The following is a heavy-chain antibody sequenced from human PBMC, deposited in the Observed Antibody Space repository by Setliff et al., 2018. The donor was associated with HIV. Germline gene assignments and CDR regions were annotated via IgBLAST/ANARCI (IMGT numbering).Heavy chain of an antibody. CDR3: ARDGSGSYYGILNYYYYYMDV. J-gene: IGHJ6*03. Sequence: GGSLRLSCAASGFTFSSYAMHWVRQAPGKGLEWVAVISYDGSNKYYADSVKGRFTISRDNSKNTLYLQMNSLRAEDTAVYYCARDGSGSYYGILNYYYYYMDVWGKGTTVTVSS. D-gene: IGHD3-10*01. CDR2: ISYDGSNK. V-gene: IGHV3-30*04. CDR1: GFTFSSYA.